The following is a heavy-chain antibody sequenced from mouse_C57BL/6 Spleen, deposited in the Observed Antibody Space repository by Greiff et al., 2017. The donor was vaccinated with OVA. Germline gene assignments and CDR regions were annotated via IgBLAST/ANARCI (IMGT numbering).Heavy chain of an antibody. V-gene: IGHV1-15*01. Sequence: QLQQSGAELVRPGASVTLSCKASGYTFTDYEMHWVKQTPVHGLEWIGAIDPETGGTAYNQKFKGKAILTADKSSSTAYMELRSLTSEDSAVYYCTRSGGNPAWFAYWGQGTLVTVSA. CDR3: TRSGGNPAWFAY. CDR2: IDPETGGT. D-gene: IGHD2-1*01. CDR1: GYTFTDYE. J-gene: IGHJ3*01.